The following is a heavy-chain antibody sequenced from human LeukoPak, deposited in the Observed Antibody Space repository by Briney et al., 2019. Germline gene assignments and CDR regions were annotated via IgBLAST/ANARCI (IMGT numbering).Heavy chain of an antibody. CDR1: GGSFSGYY. Sequence: PSETLSLTCAVYGGSFSGYYWSWIRQPPGKGLEWIGEINHSGSTNYNPSLKSRVTISVDTSKNQFSLKLSSVTAADTAVYYCARGGDFWSGYLDWFDPWGQGTLVTVSS. D-gene: IGHD3-3*01. V-gene: IGHV4-34*01. J-gene: IGHJ5*02. CDR2: INHSGST. CDR3: ARGGDFWSGYLDWFDP.